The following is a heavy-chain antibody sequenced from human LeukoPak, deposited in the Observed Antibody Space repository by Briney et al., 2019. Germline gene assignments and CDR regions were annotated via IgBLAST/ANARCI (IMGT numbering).Heavy chain of an antibody. V-gene: IGHV4-59*01. CDR3: ARVNTAMVSPFDP. D-gene: IGHD5-18*01. Sequence: SETLSLTCTVSGGSISSYYWSWIRQPPGKGLEWIGYIYYSGSTNYNPSLKSRVTISVDTSKNRFSLKLSSVTAADTAVYYCARVNTAMVSPFDPWGQGTLVTVSS. J-gene: IGHJ5*02. CDR1: GGSISSYY. CDR2: IYYSGST.